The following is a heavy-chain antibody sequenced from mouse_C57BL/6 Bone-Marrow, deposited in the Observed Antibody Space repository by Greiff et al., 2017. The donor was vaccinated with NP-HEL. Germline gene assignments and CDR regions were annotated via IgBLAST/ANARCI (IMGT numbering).Heavy chain of an antibody. CDR3: ARAYDGYYEGFAY. CDR1: GYSITSGYY. D-gene: IGHD2-3*01. J-gene: IGHJ3*01. V-gene: IGHV3-6*01. Sequence: EVQLQESGPGLVKPSQSLSLTCSVTGYSITSGYYWNWIRQFPGNKLEWMGYISYDGSNNYNPSLKNRISITRDTSKNQFFLKLNSVTTEDTATYYCARAYDGYYEGFAYWGQGTLVTVSA. CDR2: ISYDGSN.